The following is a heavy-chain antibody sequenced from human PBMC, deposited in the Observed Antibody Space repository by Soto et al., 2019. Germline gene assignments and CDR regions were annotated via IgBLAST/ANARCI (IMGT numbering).Heavy chain of an antibody. CDR3: ARVRGYSYGWGSYYYYYGMDV. D-gene: IGHD5-18*01. CDR1: GGSFSGYY. J-gene: IGHJ6*02. V-gene: IGHV4-34*01. Sequence: SETLSLTCAVYGGSFSGYYWSWIRQPPGKGLEWIGEINHSGSTNYNPSLKSRVTISVDTSKNQFSLKLSSVTAADTAVYYCARVRGYSYGWGSYYYYYGMDVWGRGTTVTVSS. CDR2: INHSGST.